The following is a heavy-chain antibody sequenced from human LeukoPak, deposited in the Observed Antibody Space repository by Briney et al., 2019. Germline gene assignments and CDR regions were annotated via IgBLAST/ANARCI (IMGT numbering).Heavy chain of an antibody. D-gene: IGHD4-17*01. CDR1: GFLFSDYG. CDR2: ITYSGKT. Sequence: ASVKVSCKASGFLFSDYGITWVRQAPGQGLEWMGVITYSGKTDYAQTLQGRVTLTIDTSTSTAYMELNSLRPDDTAVYYCARGWLTTVTAYYFDYWGQGSLVTVSS. CDR3: ARGWLTTVTAYYFDY. V-gene: IGHV1-18*01. J-gene: IGHJ4*02.